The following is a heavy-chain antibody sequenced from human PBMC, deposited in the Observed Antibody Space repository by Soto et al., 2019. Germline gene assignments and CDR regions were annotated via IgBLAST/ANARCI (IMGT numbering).Heavy chain of an antibody. CDR1: GFTFDDYA. CDR2: ISWNSGSI. D-gene: IGHD3-16*01. V-gene: IGHV3-9*01. J-gene: IGHJ6*02. Sequence: GGSLRLSCAASGFTFDDYAMHWVRQAPGKGLEWVSGISWNSGSIGYADSVKGRFTISRDNAKNSLYLQMNSLRAEDTALYYCAKDMGAYYYYGMDVWGQGTTVTVSS. CDR3: AKDMGAYYYYGMDV.